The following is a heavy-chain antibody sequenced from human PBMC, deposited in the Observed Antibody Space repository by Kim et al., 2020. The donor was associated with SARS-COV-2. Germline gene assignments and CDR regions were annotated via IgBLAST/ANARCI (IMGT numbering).Heavy chain of an antibody. Sequence: GGSLRLSCAASGFTFSSYSMNWVRQAPGKGLEWVSSISSSSSYIYYADSVKGRFTISRDNAKNSLYLQMNSLRAEDTAVYYCARDRRDLRYCSGGSCYHIDYWGQGTLVTVSS. CDR2: ISSSSSYI. CDR3: ARDRRDLRYCSGGSCYHIDY. V-gene: IGHV3-21*01. CDR1: GFTFSSYS. D-gene: IGHD2-15*01. J-gene: IGHJ4*02.